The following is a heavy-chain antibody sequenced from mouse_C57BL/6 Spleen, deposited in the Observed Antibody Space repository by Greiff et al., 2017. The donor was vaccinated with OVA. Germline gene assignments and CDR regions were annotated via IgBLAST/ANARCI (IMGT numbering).Heavy chain of an antibody. CDR3: AREGSITTVVAPRYCDV. CDR1: GYSITSGYD. Sequence: EVQLVESGPGMVKPSQSLSLTCTVTGYSITSGYDWHWIRHFPGNKLEWMGYISYSGSTNYNPSPKSRISITHDTSKNHFFLKLNSVTTEDTATYYCAREGSITTVVAPRYCDVWGTGTTVTVSS. CDR2: ISYSGST. J-gene: IGHJ1*03. V-gene: IGHV3-1*01. D-gene: IGHD1-1*01.